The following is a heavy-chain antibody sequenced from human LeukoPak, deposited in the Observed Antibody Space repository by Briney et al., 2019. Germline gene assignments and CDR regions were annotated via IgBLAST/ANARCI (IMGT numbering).Heavy chain of an antibody. CDR3: ARGYGDHTCDY. Sequence: GGSLRLSCAASGFTFSDYTMNWVRQAPGKGLEWVSSISSSSSYIYYADSVKGRFTISRDNAKNSLYLQMNSLRAEDTTVYYCARGYGDHTCDYWGQGTLATVSS. J-gene: IGHJ4*02. D-gene: IGHD4-17*01. CDR1: GFTFSDYT. CDR2: ISSSSSYI. V-gene: IGHV3-21*01.